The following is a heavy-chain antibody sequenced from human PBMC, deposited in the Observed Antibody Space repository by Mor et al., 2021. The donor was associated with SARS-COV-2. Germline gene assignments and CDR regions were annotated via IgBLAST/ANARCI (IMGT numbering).Heavy chain of an antibody. D-gene: IGHD6-13*01. CDR3: ARDQGSSGAAGDY. J-gene: IGHJ4*02. CDR2: ISSSGSTK. Sequence: GLEWLSYISSSGSTKYYADSVKGRFTISRDNAKNSLYLQMNSLRNDDTAVYYCARDQGSSGAAGDYWGQGTLLSVSS. V-gene: IGHV3-48*03.